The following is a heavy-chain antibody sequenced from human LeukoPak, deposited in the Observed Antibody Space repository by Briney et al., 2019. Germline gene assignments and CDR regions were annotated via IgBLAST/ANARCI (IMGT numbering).Heavy chain of an antibody. J-gene: IGHJ4*02. Sequence: ASVKVSCKASGYTLTDHHVIWVRQAPGQGLEWMGWISAYNGNTNYAQKLQGRVTMTTDTSTSTAYMELRSLRSDDTAVYYCARAGFLDTAMMNWGQGTLVTVSS. CDR1: GYTLTDHH. CDR2: ISAYNGNT. CDR3: ARAGFLDTAMMN. D-gene: IGHD5-18*01. V-gene: IGHV1-18*04.